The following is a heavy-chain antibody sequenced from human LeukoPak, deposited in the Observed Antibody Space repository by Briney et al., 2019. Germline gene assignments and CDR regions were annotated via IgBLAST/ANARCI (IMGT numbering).Heavy chain of an antibody. CDR1: GFTFSSYA. D-gene: IGHD2-2*01. CDR2: ISGSGGST. Sequence: PGGSLRLSCAASGFTFSSYAKNWVRQAPGKGLEWVSAISGSGGSTYYADSVKGRFTTSRDNSKNTLYLQMNSLRVEDTAVYYCAKDRCSGTSCQFVYWGQGTLVTVSS. CDR3: AKDRCSGTSCQFVY. J-gene: IGHJ4*02. V-gene: IGHV3-23*01.